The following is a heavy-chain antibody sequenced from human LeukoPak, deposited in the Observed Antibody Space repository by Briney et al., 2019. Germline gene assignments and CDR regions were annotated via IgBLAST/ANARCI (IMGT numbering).Heavy chain of an antibody. D-gene: IGHD5-18*01. J-gene: IGHJ3*02. CDR2: ISYDGSNK. Sequence: PGGSLRLSCAASGFTFSTYGMHWVRQAPGKGLEWVALISYDGSNKYYADSVKGRFTISRDNSKNALYLQMNSLRAEDTAVYYCAKDLRLWLQTDDAFDIWGQGTMVTVSS. CDR1: GFTFSTYG. CDR3: AKDLRLWLQTDDAFDI. V-gene: IGHV3-30*18.